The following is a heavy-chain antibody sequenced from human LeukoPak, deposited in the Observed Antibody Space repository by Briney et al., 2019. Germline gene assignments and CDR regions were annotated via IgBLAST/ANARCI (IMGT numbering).Heavy chain of an antibody. CDR3: AKASQYNILTGFIVGAMDDFDY. D-gene: IGHD3-9*01. CDR2: IRYDGRNK. Sequence: GGSLRLSYAASGFTFSSYGMHWVRQAPGKGLEWVAFIRYDGRNKYYADSVKGRSTISRDNSKNTLYLQMNSLRAEDTAVYYCAKASQYNILTGFIVGAMDDFDYWGQGTLVTVSS. J-gene: IGHJ4*02. CDR1: GFTFSSYG. V-gene: IGHV3-30*02.